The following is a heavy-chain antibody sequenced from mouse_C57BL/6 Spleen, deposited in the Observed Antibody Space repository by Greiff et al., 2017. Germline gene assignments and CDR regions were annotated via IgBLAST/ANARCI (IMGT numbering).Heavy chain of an antibody. CDR3: ARTPSSDY. J-gene: IGHJ2*01. Sequence: VQLHQYGPELVKPGASVKISCKASGYAFSSSWMNWVKQRPGKGLEWIGRIYPGDGDTNYNGKFKGKATLTADKSSSTAYMQLSSLTSEDSAVYFCARTPSSDYWGQGTTLTVSS. CDR1: GYAFSSSW. CDR2: IYPGDGDT. V-gene: IGHV1-82*01.